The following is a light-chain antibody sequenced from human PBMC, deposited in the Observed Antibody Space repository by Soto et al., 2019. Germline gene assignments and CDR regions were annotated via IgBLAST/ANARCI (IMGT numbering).Light chain of an antibody. CDR3: QQYNSYSWM. CDR1: QSISLW. J-gene: IGKJ1*01. V-gene: IGKV1-5*01. CDR2: DVS. Sequence: DIQMTQSPSTLSAFVGDRVTITCRASQSISLWLAWYQQKPGKAPRFLIYDVSTLERGVPSRFSGSGSGTELSHTIKSLEPDDFATYYCQQYNSYSWMFGRGSKVEIK.